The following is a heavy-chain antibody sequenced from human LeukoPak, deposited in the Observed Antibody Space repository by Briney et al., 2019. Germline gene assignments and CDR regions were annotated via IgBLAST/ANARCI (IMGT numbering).Heavy chain of an antibody. CDR3: ARGLDSSGPGYYFDY. CDR1: GGAISSYY. Sequence: SETLSLTCTVSGGAISSYYWSWIRQSPGKGLEWIGYIYYSGGTKYNPSLMSRVTISVDRAQNQFSLSLRSVTAADTAVYYCARGLDSSGPGYYFDYWGQGTLVTVSS. V-gene: IGHV4-59*12. D-gene: IGHD3-22*01. CDR2: IYYSGGT. J-gene: IGHJ4*02.